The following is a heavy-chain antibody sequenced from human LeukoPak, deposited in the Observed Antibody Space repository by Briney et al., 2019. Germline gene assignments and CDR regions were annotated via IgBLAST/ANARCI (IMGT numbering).Heavy chain of an antibody. CDR1: GFTSSSYA. D-gene: IGHD2-21*02. CDR3: ARDADGDCEWVFDNWFDP. V-gene: IGHV3-30*04. J-gene: IGHJ5*02. Sequence: QSGGSLRLSCAASGFTSSSYAMHGVRQAPGKGLEWVAVISYDGSNKYYADSVKGRFTISRDNSKNTLYLQMNSLRSEDTAVYYCARDADGDCEWVFDNWFDPWGQGTLVTVSS. CDR2: ISYDGSNK.